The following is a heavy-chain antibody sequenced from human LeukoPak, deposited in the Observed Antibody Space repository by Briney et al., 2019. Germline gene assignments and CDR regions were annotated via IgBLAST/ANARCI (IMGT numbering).Heavy chain of an antibody. CDR2: IYSGGNT. V-gene: IGHV3-53*01. CDR1: GFTVSSNY. CDR3: ARDHSSSTFDP. D-gene: IGHD6-6*01. J-gene: IGHJ5*02. Sequence: PGGSLRLSCAASGFTVSSNYMSWVRQAPGKGLEWVSVIYSGGNTYYADSVKGRFTISRDNSKNTLYLQMNSLRAEDTAVYYCARDHSSSTFDPWGQGTLVTVSS.